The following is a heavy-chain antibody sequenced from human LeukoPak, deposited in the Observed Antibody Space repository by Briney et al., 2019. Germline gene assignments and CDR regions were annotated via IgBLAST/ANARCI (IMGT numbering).Heavy chain of an antibody. V-gene: IGHV1-2*02. CDR3: ARTGMGGNVWIDS. Sequence: ASVKVSCKASGYTFTGHYMHWVRQAPGQGLEWMGWMNPNSGDTGYAQKFQGRVTMTRDTSISTAYMELTSLTSDDTAIFYCARTGMGGNVWIDSWGQGTLVTVSS. CDR1: GYTFTGHY. D-gene: IGHD1-26*01. CDR2: MNPNSGDT. J-gene: IGHJ5*01.